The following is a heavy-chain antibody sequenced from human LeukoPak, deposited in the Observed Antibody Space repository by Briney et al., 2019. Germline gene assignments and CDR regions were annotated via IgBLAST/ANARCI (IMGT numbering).Heavy chain of an antibody. CDR1: GGSVSSYY. CDR3: ARVSPRRQLLLSV. D-gene: IGHD2-2*01. Sequence: SETLSLTCTVSGGSVSSYYWSWIRQPPGKGLEWIGYIYYSGSTNYNPSLKSRVAMSVDTSKNQFSLKLTSVTAADTAVYYCARVSPRRQLLLSVWGQGTLVTVSS. CDR2: IYYSGST. V-gene: IGHV4-59*02. J-gene: IGHJ4*02.